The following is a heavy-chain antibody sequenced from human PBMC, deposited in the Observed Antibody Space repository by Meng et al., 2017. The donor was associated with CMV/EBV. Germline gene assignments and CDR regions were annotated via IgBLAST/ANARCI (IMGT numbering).Heavy chain of an antibody. Sequence: QVQLQESGPGLVTPSQTLSLSCTVSGGSIGSGSYYWSWIRQPAGKGLEWIGRIYTSGSTNYNPSLKSRVTISVDTSKNQFSLKLSSVTAADTAVYYCASVQGLGVSWGQGTLVTVSS. CDR3: ASVQGLGVS. D-gene: IGHD3-10*01. CDR2: IYTSGST. J-gene: IGHJ4*02. CDR1: GGSIGSGSYY. V-gene: IGHV4-61*02.